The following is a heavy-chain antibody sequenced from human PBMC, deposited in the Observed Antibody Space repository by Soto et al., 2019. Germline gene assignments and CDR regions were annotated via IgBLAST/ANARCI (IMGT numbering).Heavy chain of an antibody. CDR1: GFTFSSYA. D-gene: IGHD1-1*01. CDR3: ARDGGQTGTTEFDY. CDR2: IAYDGSNK. Sequence: GSLRLSCAASGFTFSSYAMHWVRQAAGKGLEWVAVIAYDGSNKYYADSVKGRFTISRDNSKNTLYLQMNSLRAEDTAVYYCARDGGQTGTTEFDYWGQGTLVTVSS. V-gene: IGHV3-30-3*01. J-gene: IGHJ4*02.